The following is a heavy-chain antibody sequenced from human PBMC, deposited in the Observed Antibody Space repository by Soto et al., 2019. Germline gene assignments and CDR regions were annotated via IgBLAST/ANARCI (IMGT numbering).Heavy chain of an antibody. V-gene: IGHV1-69*01. CDR2: IIPIFGTA. Sequence: QVQLVQSGAEVKKPGSSVKVSCKASGGTFSSYAISWVRQAPGQGLEWMGGIIPIFGTANYAQKFQGRVTITADESTSTAYMELSSLRSEDTAVYYCARVGTVTTYYYYYYGMDVWGQGTTVTVSS. J-gene: IGHJ6*02. CDR1: GGTFSSYA. D-gene: IGHD4-17*01. CDR3: ARVGTVTTYYYYYYGMDV.